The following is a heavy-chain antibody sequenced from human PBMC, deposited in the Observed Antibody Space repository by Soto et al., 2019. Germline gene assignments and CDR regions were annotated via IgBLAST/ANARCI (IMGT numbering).Heavy chain of an antibody. V-gene: IGHV3-23*01. CDR2: VSGNGLST. D-gene: IGHD3-10*01. J-gene: IGHJ6*02. CDR3: AKVQGSGSGLYYFYYYGMDV. CDR1: GFTFSSYA. Sequence: EVQLLESGGGLIQPGGSLRLSCAASGFTFSSYALSWVRQAPGKGLQCVSTVSGNGLSTYYADSVKGRFTISRDNSRKTLYLQMNSLRAEDTAVYYCAKVQGSGSGLYYFYYYGMDVWGQGTTVTVSS.